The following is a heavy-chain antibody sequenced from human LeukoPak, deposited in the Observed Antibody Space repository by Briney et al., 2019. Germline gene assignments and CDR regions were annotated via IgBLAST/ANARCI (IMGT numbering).Heavy chain of an antibody. Sequence: GGSLRLSCAASGFTFSSYAMSWVRQAPGKGLEWVSTVSGSGDSTYYADSVKGRFTISRDNSKNTLYLQMNSLRAEDTAVYYCAKVSRGYCRGGTCYYYYGMDVWDQGTTVTVSS. J-gene: IGHJ6*02. CDR3: AKVSRGYCRGGTCYYYYGMDV. CDR1: GFTFSSYA. CDR2: VSGSGDST. V-gene: IGHV3-23*01. D-gene: IGHD2-15*01.